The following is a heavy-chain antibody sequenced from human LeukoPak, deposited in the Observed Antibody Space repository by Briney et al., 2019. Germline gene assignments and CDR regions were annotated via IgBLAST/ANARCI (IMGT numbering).Heavy chain of an antibody. J-gene: IGHJ4*02. Sequence: SETLSLTGTVSGGSISSGDYYWSWIRQPPGKGLEWFGYIYYSGSTYDNPSLKSRVTISVDTSTNQFSLRLSSVTAADPAVYYCAGSSWYGRVDYWGQGTLVTVSS. CDR1: GGSISSGDYY. V-gene: IGHV4-30-4*08. D-gene: IGHD6-13*01. CDR3: AGSSWYGRVDY. CDR2: IYYSGST.